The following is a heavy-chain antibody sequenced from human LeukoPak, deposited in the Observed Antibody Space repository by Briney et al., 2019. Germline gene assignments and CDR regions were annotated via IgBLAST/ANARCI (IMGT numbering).Heavy chain of an antibody. J-gene: IGHJ4*02. CDR2: IYSASST. Sequence: PGGSLRLSCAASGFTVSSNYMNWVRQAPGKGLEWVSVIYSASSTYYADSVKGRFTISRDNSKNTLYLQMNSLRAEDTAVYYCAKFSQWLDTDYWGQGTLVTVSP. CDR3: AKFSQWLDTDY. CDR1: GFTVSSNY. D-gene: IGHD6-19*01. V-gene: IGHV3-53*01.